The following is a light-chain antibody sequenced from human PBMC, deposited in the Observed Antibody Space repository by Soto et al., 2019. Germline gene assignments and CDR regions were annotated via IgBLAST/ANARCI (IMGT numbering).Light chain of an antibody. J-gene: IGLJ1*01. V-gene: IGLV2-14*01. CDR1: SSDIGAYNA. CDR2: DVS. Sequence: QSALTQPASVSGSPGQSITISCTGTSSDIGAYNAVSWYQQHPGKAPKLMIYDVSNRPSGVSNRFSGSKSGNTASLTISGLQAEDEADYYCNSYTSSRTLVFGTGTKLTV. CDR3: NSYTSSRTLV.